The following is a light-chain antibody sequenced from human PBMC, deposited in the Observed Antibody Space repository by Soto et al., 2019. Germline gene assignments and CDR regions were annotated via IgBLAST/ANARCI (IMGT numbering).Light chain of an antibody. CDR3: SSYKSRRTSYV. J-gene: IGLJ1*01. Sequence: QSALAQPASVSGSPGQSITISCTGTSSDVGGYNYVYWYQQHPGKAPKLMIYEVSDRPSGVSTRFSGSKSGNTASLTISGIKPEDEGDYYCSSYKSRRTSYVFGTRTRSQS. V-gene: IGLV2-14*01. CDR1: SSDVGGYNY. CDR2: EVS.